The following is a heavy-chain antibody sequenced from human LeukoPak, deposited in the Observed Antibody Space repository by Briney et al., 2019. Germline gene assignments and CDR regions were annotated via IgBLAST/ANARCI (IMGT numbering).Heavy chain of an antibody. CDR1: GFTFDDYA. Sequence: GGSLRLSCAASGFTFDDYAMHWVRQAPGKGLEWVSGISWNSGSIGYADSVKGRFTISRDNAKNSLYLQMNSLRAEDTAVYYCARSTPYSSPKGVDYWGQGTLVTVSS. J-gene: IGHJ4*02. D-gene: IGHD6-13*01. CDR2: ISWNSGSI. V-gene: IGHV3-9*01. CDR3: ARSTPYSSPKGVDY.